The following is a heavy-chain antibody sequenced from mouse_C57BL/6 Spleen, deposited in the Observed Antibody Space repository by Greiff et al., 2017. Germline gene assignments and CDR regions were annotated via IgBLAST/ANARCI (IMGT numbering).Heavy chain of an antibody. D-gene: IGHD1-1*01. CDR1: GYSLSTSGMG. CDR2: IYWADDK. V-gene: IGHV8-12*01. Sequence: QVTLKESGPGILQSSQTLSLTCSFSGYSLSTSGMGVSWIRQPAGKGLEWLAHIYWADDKRYHPSLKSRLTISKDTSRNQVFLKITSVDTSDTATYDCARSTTVVWDFDYWGQGTTLTVSS. J-gene: IGHJ2*01. CDR3: ARSTTVVWDFDY.